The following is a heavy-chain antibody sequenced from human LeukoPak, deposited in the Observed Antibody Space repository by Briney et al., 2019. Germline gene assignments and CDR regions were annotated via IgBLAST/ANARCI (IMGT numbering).Heavy chain of an antibody. V-gene: IGHV3-11*01. CDR2: ISSSCSTI. CDR3: AREGRDGFRQLYDY. J-gene: IGHJ4*02. D-gene: IGHD1-1*01. Sequence: GGSLRLSCAASGFTFSDYYMSWIRQAPGKGLEWVSYISSSCSTIYYADSVKGRFTISRDNAKNSLYLQMNSLRAEDTAVYYCAREGRDGFRQLYDYWGQGILVTVSS. CDR1: GFTFSDYY.